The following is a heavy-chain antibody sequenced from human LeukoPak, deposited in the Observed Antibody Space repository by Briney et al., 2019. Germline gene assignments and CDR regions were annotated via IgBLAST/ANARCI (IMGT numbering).Heavy chain of an antibody. CDR3: ARDSAIAAFDY. V-gene: IGHV1-2*02. CDR2: IKPNSGGT. CDR1: GYTFTGYY. Sequence: ASVKVSCKASGYTFTGYYIHWVRQAPGQGLEWMGWIKPNSGGTNYAQKLQGRVTMTTDTSTSTAYMELRSLRSDDTAVYYCARDSAIAAFDYWGQGTLVTVSS. D-gene: IGHD6-13*01. J-gene: IGHJ4*02.